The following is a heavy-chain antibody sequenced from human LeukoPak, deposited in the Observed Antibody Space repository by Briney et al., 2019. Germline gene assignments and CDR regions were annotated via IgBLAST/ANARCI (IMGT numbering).Heavy chain of an antibody. Sequence: GESLNISCKGSGYSFTTYWISWVRQMPGKGLEWMGSIDPSDSYSNYSPSFQGHVTISTDKSISTAYLQWSSLKASDTAMYYCARTPSLYSSALYEYYFDYWGQGTLVTVSS. D-gene: IGHD6-19*01. J-gene: IGHJ4*02. V-gene: IGHV5-10-1*01. CDR1: GYSFTTYW. CDR2: IDPSDSYS. CDR3: ARTPSLYSSALYEYYFDY.